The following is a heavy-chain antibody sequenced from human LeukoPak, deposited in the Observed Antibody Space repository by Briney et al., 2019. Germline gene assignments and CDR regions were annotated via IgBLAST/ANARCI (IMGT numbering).Heavy chain of an antibody. J-gene: IGHJ6*02. CDR1: GYTFTSYG. CDR3: ARDLEAYYDILTGYSRPGGYYYGMDV. D-gene: IGHD3-9*01. V-gene: IGHV1-18*01. CDR2: ISAYNGNT. Sequence: ASVKVSCKASGYTFTSYGISWVRQAPGRGLEWMGWISAYNGNTNYAQKLQGRVTMTTDTSTSTAYMELRSLRSDDTAVYYCARDLEAYYDILTGYSRPGGYYYGMDVWGQGTTVTVSS.